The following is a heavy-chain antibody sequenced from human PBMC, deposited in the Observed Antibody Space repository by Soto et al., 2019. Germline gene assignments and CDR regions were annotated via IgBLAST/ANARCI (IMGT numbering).Heavy chain of an antibody. CDR1: GGTFSSYT. CDR3: ARDGHSSSSRFNYYYYMDV. CDR2: IIPILGIA. D-gene: IGHD6-6*01. J-gene: IGHJ6*03. Sequence: QVQLVQSGAEVQKPGSSVKVSCKASGGTFSSYTISWVRQAPGQGLEWMGRIIPILGIANYAQKFQGRVTITADKSTSTAYMELSSLRSEDTAVYYCARDGHSSSSRFNYYYYMDVWGKGTTVTVSS. V-gene: IGHV1-69*08.